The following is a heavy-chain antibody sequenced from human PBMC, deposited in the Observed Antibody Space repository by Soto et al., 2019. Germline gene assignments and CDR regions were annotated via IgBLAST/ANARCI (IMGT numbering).Heavy chain of an antibody. D-gene: IGHD3-22*01. J-gene: IGHJ4*02. CDR1: GFTFDDYA. V-gene: IGHV3-43*02. Sequence: GESLKISCAASGFTFDDYAMHWVRQAPGKGLEWVSLISGDGGSTYYADSVKGRFTISRDNSKNSLYLQMNSLRTEDTALYYCAKVDDSSGYYYFDYWGQGTLVTVSS. CDR3: AKVDDSSGYYYFDY. CDR2: ISGDGGST.